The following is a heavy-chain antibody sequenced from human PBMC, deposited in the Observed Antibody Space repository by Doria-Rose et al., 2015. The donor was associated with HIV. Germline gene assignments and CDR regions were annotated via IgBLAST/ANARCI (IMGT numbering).Heavy chain of an antibody. CDR3: ARFRPSRGIYYSLDV. CDR2: IYSSGST. V-gene: IGHV4-4*09. CDR1: SGSISSYY. D-gene: IGHD2-21*01. Sequence: TCTVSSGSISSYYWNWIRQPPGKGLEWIGYIYSSGSTHFNSSLKSRVTISIDTSKNQFSLKLSSVTAADTAVYYCARFRPSRGIYYSLDVWGKGTTVTVSS. J-gene: IGHJ6*03.